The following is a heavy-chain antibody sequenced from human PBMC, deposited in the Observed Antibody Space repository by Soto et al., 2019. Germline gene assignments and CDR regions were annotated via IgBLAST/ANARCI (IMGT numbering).Heavy chain of an antibody. CDR1: GGTVSSNY. CDR3: ASLGFSG. D-gene: IGHD3-10*01. V-gene: IGHV3-53*01. CDR2: IYSGGST. J-gene: IGHJ4*02. Sequence: GVSLRHSCASSGGTVSSNYMSWVRQAPGKGLEWVSVIYSGGSTYYADSVKGRFTISRDNSKNTLYLQMNSLRAEDTAVYYCASLGFSGWGQGTLVTVSS.